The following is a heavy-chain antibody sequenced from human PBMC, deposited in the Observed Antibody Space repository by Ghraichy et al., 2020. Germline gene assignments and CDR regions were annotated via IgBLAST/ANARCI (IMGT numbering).Heavy chain of an antibody. J-gene: IGHJ3*02. CDR1: GFSFRSYW. CDR2: IKIDETEK. V-gene: IGHV3-7*03. CDR3: GRGGPDNSNYAVDI. Sequence: GALRLSCAASGFSFRSYWMTWVRQAPGKGLEWVANIKIDETEKYYVGSVKGRFTISRDNAKNSLYLQMNSLRAEDTALYYCGRGGPDNSNYAVDIWGQGTMVTVSS. D-gene: IGHD4-11*01.